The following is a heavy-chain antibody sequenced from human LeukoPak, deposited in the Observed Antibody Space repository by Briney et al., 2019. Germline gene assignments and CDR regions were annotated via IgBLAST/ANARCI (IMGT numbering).Heavy chain of an antibody. Sequence: SETLSLTCTVSGGSISTYYWSWIRQPPGKGLECIGCIYYSGGTNYNPSLKNRVTISVDTSKNQFSLRLSSVTAADTAVYYCARGRWYLAYWGQGTLVTVSS. CDR3: ARGRWYLAY. CDR2: IYYSGGT. D-gene: IGHD2-15*01. J-gene: IGHJ4*02. V-gene: IGHV4-59*01. CDR1: GGSISTYY.